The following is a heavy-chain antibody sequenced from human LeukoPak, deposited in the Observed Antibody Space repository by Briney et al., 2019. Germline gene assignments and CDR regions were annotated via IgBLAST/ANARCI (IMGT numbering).Heavy chain of an antibody. CDR2: IIPIFGTA. J-gene: IGHJ5*02. CDR3: ARDRFPAPYCGGDCYNWFDP. Sequence: ASVKVSCKAPGGTFSSYAISWVRQAPGQGLEWMGGIIPIFGTANYAQKFQGRVTITADESTSTAYMELSSLRSEDTAVYYCARDRFPAPYCGGDCYNWFDPWGQGTLVTVSS. CDR1: GGTFSSYA. D-gene: IGHD2-21*02. V-gene: IGHV1-69*01.